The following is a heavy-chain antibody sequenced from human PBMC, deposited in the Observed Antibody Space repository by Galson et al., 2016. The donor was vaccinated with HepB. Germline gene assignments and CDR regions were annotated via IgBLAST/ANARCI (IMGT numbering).Heavy chain of an antibody. D-gene: IGHD3-22*01. V-gene: IGHV1-18*01. CDR3: ARIGYDNSGYFPDF. Sequence: SVKVSCKASGYTFSAYGINWVRQAPGQGPEWMGWISVANGNDVYAQSLQGRVTMTTDTSTNTAYMELRSLRSDDTAVYYCARIGYDNSGYFPDFWGQGTLVTVSS. J-gene: IGHJ4*02. CDR1: GYTFSAYG. CDR2: ISVANGND.